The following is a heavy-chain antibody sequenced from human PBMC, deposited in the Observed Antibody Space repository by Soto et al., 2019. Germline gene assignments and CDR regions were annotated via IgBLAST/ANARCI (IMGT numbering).Heavy chain of an antibody. CDR3: ARTPVPTPNNSPVMDV. D-gene: IGHD2-15*01. CDR2: IHPSDSYT. J-gene: IGHJ6*04. V-gene: IGHV5-10-1*01. CDR1: GWCFTYYA. Sequence: GDAGRISCEFGGWCFTYYAITFLRLTAGTCLEWMGKIHPSDSYTNFNPSFQGNVSISVDRSANTAYLQWTSLKASDSGIYYCARTPVPTPNNSPVMDVCGKGNTVSVS.